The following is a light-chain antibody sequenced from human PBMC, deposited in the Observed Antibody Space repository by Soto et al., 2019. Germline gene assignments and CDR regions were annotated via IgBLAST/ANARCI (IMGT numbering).Light chain of an antibody. V-gene: IGKV1D-13*01. CDR2: EVS. CDR1: QGISRA. Sequence: AIEITQSPSSLSASVGDRVTITCRASQGISRALGWYQQRPGKAPKRLIYEVSSWECGVPARFSGSGSGTDFTLTISRLEAEDVAAYYCQQLKNCPITFGQGTRLEIK. CDR3: QQLKNCPIT. J-gene: IGKJ5*01.